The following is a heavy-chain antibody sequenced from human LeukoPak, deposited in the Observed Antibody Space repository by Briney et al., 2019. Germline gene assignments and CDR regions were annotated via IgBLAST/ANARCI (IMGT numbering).Heavy chain of an antibody. D-gene: IGHD1-26*01. CDR3: GRGRVIVGY. CDR2: INHSGST. Sequence: GSLRLSCAASGFTVSSNYMSWVRQPPGKGLEWIGEINHSGSTNYNPSLKSRVTISIDTSKNQFSLRLRSVTAADAAVYYCGRGRVIVGYWGQGIQVTVSS. J-gene: IGHJ4*02. CDR1: GFTVSSNY. V-gene: IGHV4-34*01.